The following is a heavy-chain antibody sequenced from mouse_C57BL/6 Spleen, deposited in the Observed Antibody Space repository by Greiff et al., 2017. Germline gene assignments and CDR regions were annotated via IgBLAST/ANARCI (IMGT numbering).Heavy chain of an antibody. J-gene: IGHJ4*01. CDR3: ARGPRDYAMDY. Sequence: VQLQQPGAELVKPGASVKLSCKASGYTFTSYWMQWVKQRPGQGLEWIGEIDPSDSYTNYNQKFKGKATLTVDTSSSTAYMQLSSLTSEDSAVYYCARGPRDYAMDYWGQGTSVTVSS. CDR2: IDPSDSYT. CDR1: GYTFTSYW. V-gene: IGHV1-50*01.